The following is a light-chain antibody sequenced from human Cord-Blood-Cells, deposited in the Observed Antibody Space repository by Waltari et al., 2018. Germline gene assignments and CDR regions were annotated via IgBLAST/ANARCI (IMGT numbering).Light chain of an antibody. CDR2: RKN. CDR3: AAWDDSLSGWV. Sequence: QSVLTQPPSASGTPGQRVTISCSGSSSNIGSNYVYWYQQHPGTAPKLLIFRKNRRPSGVPDRFSGSKSGTSASLAISGLRSEDEADYYCAAWDDSLSGWVFGGGTKLTVL. V-gene: IGLV1-47*01. J-gene: IGLJ3*02. CDR1: SSNIGSNY.